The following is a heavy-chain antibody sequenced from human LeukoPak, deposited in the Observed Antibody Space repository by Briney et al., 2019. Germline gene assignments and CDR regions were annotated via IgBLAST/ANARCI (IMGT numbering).Heavy chain of an antibody. CDR2: ISYDGSNK. D-gene: IGHD3-10*01. J-gene: IGHJ4*02. CDR3: AREEFMGFDY. V-gene: IGHV3-30*04. CDR1: GFTFSSYA. Sequence: GRSLRLSCAASGFTFSSYAMHWVRQAPGKGLEWVAVISYDGSNKYYADSVKGRFTISRDNSKNTLYLQMNSLRAEDTAVYYCAREEFMGFDYWGQGTPVTVSS.